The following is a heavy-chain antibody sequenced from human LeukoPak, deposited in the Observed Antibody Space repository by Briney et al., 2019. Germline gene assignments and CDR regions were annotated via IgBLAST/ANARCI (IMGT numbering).Heavy chain of an antibody. Sequence: AGGSLRLSCAASGFTFSSYWMSWVRQAPGKGLEWVANIKQDGSEKYYVDSVKGRFTISRDNAKNSLYLQMNSLRAEDTAVYYRARYLLYYYYGMDVWGQGTTVTVSS. CDR2: IKQDGSEK. CDR1: GFTFSSYW. J-gene: IGHJ6*02. V-gene: IGHV3-7*01. CDR3: ARYLLYYYYGMDV.